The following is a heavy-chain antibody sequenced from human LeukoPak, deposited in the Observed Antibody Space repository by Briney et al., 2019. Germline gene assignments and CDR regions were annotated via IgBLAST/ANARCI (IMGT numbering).Heavy chain of an antibody. CDR1: GYILTNDW. CDR2: IYPGYSDA. Sequence: GESLKISCKVSGYILTNDWIGWVRQVPGKGLEWMGLIYPGYSDAKYSPSFQGQVTFSVDKSISTAYLQWSSLKASDTAMYYCARQLGGSGGYMDVWGKGTTVTISS. D-gene: IGHD2-15*01. J-gene: IGHJ6*03. V-gene: IGHV5-51*01. CDR3: ARQLGGSGGYMDV.